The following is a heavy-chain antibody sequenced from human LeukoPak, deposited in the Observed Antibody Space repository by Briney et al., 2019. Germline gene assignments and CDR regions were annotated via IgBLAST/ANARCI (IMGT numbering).Heavy chain of an antibody. CDR2: IHYSGST. V-gene: IGHV4-59*08. CDR1: GGSISSYY. J-gene: IGHJ4*02. Sequence: SETLSLTCTVSGGSISSYYWSWIPQPPGKGLEWIGSIHYSGSTTYNPSLKSRVTISVDTSKNQFSLKLSSVTAADTAVYYCARRLGGTSTGFDYWGQGTLVTVSS. CDR3: ARRLGGTSTGFDY. D-gene: IGHD2-2*01.